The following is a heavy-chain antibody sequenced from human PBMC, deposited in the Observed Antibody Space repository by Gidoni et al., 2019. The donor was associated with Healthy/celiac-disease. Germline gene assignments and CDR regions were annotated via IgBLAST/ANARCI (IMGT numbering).Heavy chain of an antibody. D-gene: IGHD3-10*01. J-gene: IGHJ4*02. CDR3: ARGRRITMVRGRGGIDY. CDR2: INHSGRT. V-gene: IGHV4-34*01. CDR1: GGSFSGYY. Sequence: QVQLQQWGAGLLKPSETLSLTCAVYGGSFSGYYWCWIRQPPGKGLEWIGEINHSGRTNYNPSLKGRVTISVDTSKNQFSLKLSSVTAADTAVYYCARGRRITMVRGRGGIDYWGQGTLVTVSS.